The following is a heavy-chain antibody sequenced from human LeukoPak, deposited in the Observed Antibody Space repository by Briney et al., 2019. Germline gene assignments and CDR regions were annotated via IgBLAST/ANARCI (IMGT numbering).Heavy chain of an antibody. D-gene: IGHD4-17*01. V-gene: IGHV3-23*01. Sequence: QSGGSLRLSCAASGFTFSIYAMTWVRQAPGKVLEWVSTISSNGGNTYYADSVRGRFSISRDNSKNTVYLQMNSLRAEDTAIYYCAKDLYGDYVGDYWGQGTLVTVSS. J-gene: IGHJ4*02. CDR3: AKDLYGDYVGDY. CDR1: GFTFSIYA. CDR2: ISSNGGNT.